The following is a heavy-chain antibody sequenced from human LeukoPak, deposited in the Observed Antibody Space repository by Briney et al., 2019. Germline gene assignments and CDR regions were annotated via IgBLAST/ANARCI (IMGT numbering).Heavy chain of an antibody. V-gene: IGHV5-10-1*01. CDR1: GYSFTSYW. CDR3: ARLPKLWFGEFLY. CDR2: VDPSDSCT. D-gene: IGHD3-10*01. Sequence: GESLKISCKGSGYSFTSYWISWVRQMPGKGLEWMGRVDPSDSCTNYSPSFQGHVTISADKPISTAYLQWSSLKASDTAMYYCARLPKLWFGEFLYWGQGTLVTVSS. J-gene: IGHJ4*02.